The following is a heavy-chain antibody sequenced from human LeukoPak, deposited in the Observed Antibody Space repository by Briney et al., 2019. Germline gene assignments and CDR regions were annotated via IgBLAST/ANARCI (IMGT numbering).Heavy chain of an antibody. CDR1: GFTFSSYG. J-gene: IGHJ4*02. Sequence: PGRSLRLSCAASGFTFSSYGMHWVRQAPGKGLEWVAVIWYDGSNKYYADSVKGRFTISRDNSKNTLYLQMNSLRAGDTAVYYCARGNVTMVDYWGQGTLVTVSS. V-gene: IGHV3-33*01. CDR3: ARGNVTMVDY. D-gene: IGHD3-10*01. CDR2: IWYDGSNK.